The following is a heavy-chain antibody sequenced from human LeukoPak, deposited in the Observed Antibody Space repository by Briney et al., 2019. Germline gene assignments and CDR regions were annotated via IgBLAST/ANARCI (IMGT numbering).Heavy chain of an antibody. CDR1: GGSISSYY. V-gene: IGHV4-59*01. CDR2: IYYSGST. J-gene: IGHJ6*03. CDR3: TRGPIAYYYMDV. D-gene: IGHD3-22*01. Sequence: SETLSLTCTVSGGSISSYYWSWIRQPPGKGLEWIGNIYYSGSTNYNPSLKSRVTISVDTSKNQFSLKLSSVTAADTAVYYCTRGPIAYYYMDVWGKGTTVTISS.